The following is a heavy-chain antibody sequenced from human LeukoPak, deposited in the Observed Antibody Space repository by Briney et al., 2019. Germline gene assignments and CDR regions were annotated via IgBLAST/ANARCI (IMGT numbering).Heavy chain of an antibody. V-gene: IGHV1-69*06. CDR2: IIPIFGTA. J-gene: IGHJ4*02. CDR1: GGTFSSYA. D-gene: IGHD5-18*01. Sequence: SVKVSCKASGGTFSSYAISWVRQAPGQGLEWMGGIIPIFGTANYAQKFQGRVTITADKSTSTAYMELSSLRSEDTAVYYCARVFDDPSVGVSYGYEDYWGQGTLVTVSS. CDR3: ARVFDDPSVGVSYGYEDY.